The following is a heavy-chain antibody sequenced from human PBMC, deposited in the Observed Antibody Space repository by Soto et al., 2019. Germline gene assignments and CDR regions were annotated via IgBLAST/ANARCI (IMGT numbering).Heavy chain of an antibody. CDR3: ARTHTAMGHFDY. J-gene: IGHJ4*02. Sequence: GGSLRLSCAASGFTFISYWMHWGRQAPGKGLVWVSRINSDGSSTSYADSVKGRFTISRDNAKNTLYLQMNSLRAEDTAVYYCARTHTAMGHFDYWGQGTLVTVSS. D-gene: IGHD5-18*01. V-gene: IGHV3-74*01. CDR2: INSDGSST. CDR1: GFTFISYW.